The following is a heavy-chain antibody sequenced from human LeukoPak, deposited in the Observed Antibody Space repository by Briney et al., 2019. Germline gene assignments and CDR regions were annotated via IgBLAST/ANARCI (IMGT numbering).Heavy chain of an antibody. D-gene: IGHD3-3*01. V-gene: IGHV3-33*06. CDR1: GLTFSSYG. CDR3: AKGDSGTYYDFWSGYPTPYFDY. Sequence: GGSLRLSCAASGLTFSSYGMHWVRQAPGKGLEWVAVIWYGGSNKYYADSVKGRFTISRDNSKNTLYLQMNSLRAEDTAVYYCAKGDSGTYYDFWSGYPTPYFDYWGQGTLVTVSS. J-gene: IGHJ4*02. CDR2: IWYGGSNK.